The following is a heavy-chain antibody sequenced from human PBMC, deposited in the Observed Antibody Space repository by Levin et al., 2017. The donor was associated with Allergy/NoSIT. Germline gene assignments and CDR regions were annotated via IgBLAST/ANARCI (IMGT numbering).Heavy chain of an antibody. D-gene: IGHD3-10*01. CDR2: IRSTAFGGTA. J-gene: IGHJ4*02. Sequence: GESLKISCATSGFTFSDYAMSWFRQAPGKGLEWVGFIRSTAFGGTAEYAASVKGRASISRDDSKSMAHLQMSSLKVEDTAVYYCVRDSYNYYGSGNYYPFDYWGQGTLVSVSP. CDR3: VRDSYNYYGSGNYYPFDY. CDR1: GFTFSDYA. V-gene: IGHV3-49*03.